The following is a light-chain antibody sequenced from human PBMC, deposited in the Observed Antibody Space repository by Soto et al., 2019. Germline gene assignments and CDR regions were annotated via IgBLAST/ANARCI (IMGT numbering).Light chain of an antibody. CDR1: RSISSTY. Sequence: EIVLTQSPGTLSLSPGERATLSCRASRSISSTYLAWYQQKPGQAPRLLIYGASSRATGIPDRFTGSGSGTHFTLPISRLEPEDFAVYYCQQYGGSPPYTFGQGTKLEI. V-gene: IGKV3-20*01. CDR3: QQYGGSPPYT. J-gene: IGKJ2*01. CDR2: GAS.